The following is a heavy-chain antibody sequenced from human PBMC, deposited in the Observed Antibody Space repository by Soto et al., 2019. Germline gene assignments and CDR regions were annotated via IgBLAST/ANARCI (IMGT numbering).Heavy chain of an antibody. J-gene: IGHJ4*02. Sequence: ASVKVSCKASGYTFTNFGISWVRQAPGQGLEWMGWISAYNGNTNYARNFQGRVTMTTDTSTSTAYMELRSLRSDDTAVYYCARRYGSCFDYSGQGTLVTVSS. CDR2: ISAYNGNT. V-gene: IGHV1-18*01. CDR1: GYTFTNFG. CDR3: ARRYGSCFDY. D-gene: IGHD5-18*01.